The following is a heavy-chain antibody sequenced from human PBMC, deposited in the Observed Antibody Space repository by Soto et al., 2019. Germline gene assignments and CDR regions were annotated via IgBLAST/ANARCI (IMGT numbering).Heavy chain of an antibody. Sequence: SETLSLTCTVSGGSISGHYWSWIRQPPGKGLEWIGHIYHRGNTYTNPSLKSRLTISVDTSKNQFSLKLTSVTAADTAVYYCARDKITGLFDYWGQGTLVTVSS. J-gene: IGHJ4*02. CDR3: ARDKITGLFDY. D-gene: IGHD2-8*02. CDR2: IYHRGNT. V-gene: IGHV4-59*11. CDR1: GGSISGHY.